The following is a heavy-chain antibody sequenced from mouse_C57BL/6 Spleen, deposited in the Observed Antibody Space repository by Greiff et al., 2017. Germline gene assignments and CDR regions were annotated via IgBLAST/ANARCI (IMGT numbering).Heavy chain of an antibody. Sequence: VQLQQPGAELVKPGASVKMSCKASGYTFTSYWITWVKQRPGQGLEWIGDIYPGSGSTNYNEKFKSKATLTVDTSSSTAYMQLSSLTSEDSAVYYCARGDYDYDWSAMDYWGQGTSGTVSS. CDR2: IYPGSGST. CDR1: GYTFTSYW. D-gene: IGHD2-4*01. CDR3: ARGDYDYDWSAMDY. V-gene: IGHV1-55*01. J-gene: IGHJ4*01.